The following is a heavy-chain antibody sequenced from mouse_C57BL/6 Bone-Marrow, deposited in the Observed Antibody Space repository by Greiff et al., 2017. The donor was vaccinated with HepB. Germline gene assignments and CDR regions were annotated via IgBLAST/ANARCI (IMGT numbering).Heavy chain of an antibody. J-gene: IGHJ2*01. CDR3: YHYYGSSYNDY. V-gene: IGHV1-15*01. CDR2: IDPETGGT. CDR1: GYTFTDYE. D-gene: IGHD1-1*01. Sequence: QVHVKQSGAELVRPGASVTLSCKASGYTFTDYEMHWVKQTPVHGLEWIGAIDPETGGTAYNQKFKGKAILTADKSSSTAYMELRSLTSADSAVYYCYHYYGSSYNDYWGQGTTLTVSS.